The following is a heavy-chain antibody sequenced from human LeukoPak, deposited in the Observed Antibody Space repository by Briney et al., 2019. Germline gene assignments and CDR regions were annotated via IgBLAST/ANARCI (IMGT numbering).Heavy chain of an antibody. Sequence: SETLSLTCTVSGGSISSSSYYWSWIRQPPGKGLEWIGYIYYSGSTYYNPSLKSRVTISVDTSKNQFSLKLSSVTAANTAVHYCARELGYCSSTSCYPDYWGQGTLVTVSS. CDR3: ARELGYCSSTSCYPDY. J-gene: IGHJ4*02. CDR2: IYYSGST. D-gene: IGHD2-2*01. CDR1: GGSISSSSYY. V-gene: IGHV4-30-4*08.